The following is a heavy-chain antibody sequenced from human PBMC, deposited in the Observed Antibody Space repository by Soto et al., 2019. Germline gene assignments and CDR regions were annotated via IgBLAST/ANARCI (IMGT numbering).Heavy chain of an antibody. Sequence: QVQLQESGPGLVKPSGTLSLTCTVSGGSMTSSNWWNWVRQSPGKGLEWIGEAHHSGRTNYNPSLKRRVTISVDKSKNPFSLKLSSVIAAYTAVYYCARSEATGLDYWGQGTLGTVSS. D-gene: IGHD1-26*01. CDR3: ARSEATGLDY. CDR2: AHHSGRT. J-gene: IGHJ4*02. CDR1: GGSMTSSNW. V-gene: IGHV4-4*02.